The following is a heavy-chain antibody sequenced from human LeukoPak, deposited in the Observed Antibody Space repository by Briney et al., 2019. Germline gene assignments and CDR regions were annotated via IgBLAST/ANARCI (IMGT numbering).Heavy chain of an antibody. V-gene: IGHV3-23*01. CDR3: AKKNAGYYDSSGYRYDY. CDR1: GFTFSSYA. Sequence: GGSLRLSCAASGFTFSSYAMSWVRQAPGKGLEWVSAISGSGGSTYYADSVKGRFTISRDNSKNTLYLQMNSLRAGDTAVYYCAKKNAGYYDSSGYRYDYWGQGTLVTVSS. CDR2: ISGSGGST. J-gene: IGHJ4*02. D-gene: IGHD3-22*01.